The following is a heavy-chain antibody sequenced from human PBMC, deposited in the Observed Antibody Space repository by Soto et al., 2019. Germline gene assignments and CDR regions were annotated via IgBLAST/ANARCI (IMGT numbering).Heavy chain of an antibody. Sequence: ASVKVSCKVSGYTLTELSIHWVRQAPGKGLEWMGGFDPEDGETIYAQKLQGRVTMTTDTSTSTAYMELRSLRSDDTAVYYCARLVSASSGSLNWFDPWGQGTLVTVSS. CDR2: FDPEDGET. CDR3: ARLVSASSGSLNWFDP. D-gene: IGHD1-26*01. CDR1: GYTLTELS. J-gene: IGHJ5*02. V-gene: IGHV1-24*01.